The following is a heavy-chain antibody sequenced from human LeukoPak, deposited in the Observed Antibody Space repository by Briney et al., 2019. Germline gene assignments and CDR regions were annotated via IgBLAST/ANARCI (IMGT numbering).Heavy chain of an antibody. CDR2: IYYSGST. V-gene: IGHV4-39*01. D-gene: IGHD2-2*02. Sequence: ETLSLTCAVYGGSFSGYYWGWIRQPPGKGLEWIGSIYYSGSTYYNPSLKSRVTISVDTSKNQFSLKLSSVTAADTAVYYCARPKYLYYYMDVWGKGTTVTISS. J-gene: IGHJ6*03. CDR3: ARPKYLYYYMDV. CDR1: GGSFSGYY.